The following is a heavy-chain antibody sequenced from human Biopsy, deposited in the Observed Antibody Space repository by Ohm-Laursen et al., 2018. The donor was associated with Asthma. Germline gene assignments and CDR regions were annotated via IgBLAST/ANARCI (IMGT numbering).Heavy chain of an antibody. D-gene: IGHD7-27*01. J-gene: IGHJ4*02. CDR3: ARDAPTGGYIDY. CDR1: GFTFSGYT. Sequence: SLRLSCAVSGFTFSGYTINWVRQAPGKGLEWVSSITSSSSYIFYADSVKGRFTISRDNPRNSLYLQMNSLRAEDTAVYYCARDAPTGGYIDYWGLGTLVTVSS. V-gene: IGHV3-21*01. CDR2: ITSSSSYI.